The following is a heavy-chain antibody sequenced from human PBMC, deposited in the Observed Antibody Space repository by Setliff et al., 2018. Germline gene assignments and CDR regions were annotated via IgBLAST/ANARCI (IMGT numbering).Heavy chain of an antibody. Sequence: SETLSLTCTVSGGSISSYYWSWIRQPAGKGLEWIGRIYTSGNTFYNPSLKSRLTISVDTSKNLFSLKLSSVTAADTAVYYCARQLYYYGTPGYFDYWGQGTLVTVSS. V-gene: IGHV4-4*07. CDR1: GGSISSYY. CDR2: IYTSGNT. J-gene: IGHJ4*02. D-gene: IGHD3-10*01. CDR3: ARQLYYYGTPGYFDY.